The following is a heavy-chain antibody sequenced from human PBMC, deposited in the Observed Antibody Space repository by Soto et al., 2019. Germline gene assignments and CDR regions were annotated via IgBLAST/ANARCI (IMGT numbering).Heavy chain of an antibody. J-gene: IGHJ4*02. CDR3: AAGGGLPRYY. V-gene: IGHV4-59*12. CDR1: GGSISSYY. CDR2: IYYSGST. D-gene: IGHD5-12*01. Sequence: SETMSLTCTVSGGSISSYYGGWFRQPPGKGLEWIGYIYYSGSTTYHPSLKSRVTISVDRSKNQFSLKLSSVTAADTAVYYCAAGGGLPRYYWGQGTLVTVSS.